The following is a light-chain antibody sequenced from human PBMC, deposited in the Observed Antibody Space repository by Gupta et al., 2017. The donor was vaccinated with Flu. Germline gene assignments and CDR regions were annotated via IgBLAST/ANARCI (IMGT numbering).Light chain of an antibody. CDR3: QHRNSTPFT. CDR2: AAS. CDR1: QRISSY. J-gene: IGKJ3*01. Sequence: PASLSASVGDRVTITCRASQRISSYLDWYQQKPGKAPKLLIYAASRVQSGVPSRFSGSGSGTDFTLTISSRQPEDFATYYCQHRNSTPFTFGHGTKVDIK. V-gene: IGKV1-39*01.